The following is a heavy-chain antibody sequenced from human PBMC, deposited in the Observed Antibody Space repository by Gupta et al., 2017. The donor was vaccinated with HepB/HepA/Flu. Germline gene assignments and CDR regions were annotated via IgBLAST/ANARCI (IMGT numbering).Heavy chain of an antibody. Sequence: VQLLESGGGLVPPGGCLRLSCGVPGFCFDSDAMAWVRQAPGKGMEWVSTISGGVSKRVYADSEKCRVTTSREKSKNVMYLQMNSLTAEDTAVYYCTTDRLLQWFWALVHWGQGTLVTVSS. CDR2: ISGGVSKR. J-gene: IGHJ4*02. CDR1: GFCFDSDA. D-gene: IGHD3-10*01. V-gene: IGHV3-23*01. CDR3: TTDRLLQWFWALVH.